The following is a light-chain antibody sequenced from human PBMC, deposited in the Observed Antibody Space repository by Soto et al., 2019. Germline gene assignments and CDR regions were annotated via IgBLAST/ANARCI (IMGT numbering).Light chain of an antibody. CDR1: QSISSY. J-gene: IGKJ1*01. Sequence: DIHMTQSPSSLSSSLGDRVTITVLASQSISSYLNWYQQKPGKAPKLLIYAASSLQSGVPSRFSGSGSGTDFTLTISSLQPEDFATYYCQQSYSTPQTFGQGTKVDIK. CDR3: QQSYSTPQT. CDR2: AAS. V-gene: IGKV1-39*01.